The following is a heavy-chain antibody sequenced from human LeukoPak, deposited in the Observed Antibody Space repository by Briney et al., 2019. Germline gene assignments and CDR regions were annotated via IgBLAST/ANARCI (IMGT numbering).Heavy chain of an antibody. J-gene: IGHJ4*02. CDR1: GGTFSSYA. Sequence: ASVKVSCKASGGTFSSYAISWVRQAPGQGLEWMGGIIPIFGTANYAQKFQGRVTITADKSTSTAYMELGSLRSEDTAIYYCARRAGEYSHPYDYWGQGTLVTVSS. V-gene: IGHV1-69*06. D-gene: IGHD2-15*01. CDR3: ARRAGEYSHPYDY. CDR2: IIPIFGTA.